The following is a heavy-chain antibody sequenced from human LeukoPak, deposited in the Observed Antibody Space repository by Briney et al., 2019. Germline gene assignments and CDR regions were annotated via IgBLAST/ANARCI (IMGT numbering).Heavy chain of an antibody. CDR1: GYTFTSSG. V-gene: IGHV1-18*01. Sequence: GASVKVSCKASGYTFTSSGISWVRHAPGQGLEWMGWINSYTGTTHYVQKFQGRVTMTTDTSMSTAYIELRSLRSDDTAVYYCARGKTIRVADPFDYWGQGTLVTVSS. D-gene: IGHD6-19*01. CDR2: INSYTGTT. J-gene: IGHJ4*02. CDR3: ARGKTIRVADPFDY.